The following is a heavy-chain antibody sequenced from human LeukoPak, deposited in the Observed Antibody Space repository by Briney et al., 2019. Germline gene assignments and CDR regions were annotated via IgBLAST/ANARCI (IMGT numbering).Heavy chain of an antibody. V-gene: IGHV4-34*09. CDR1: GGSFSGYY. Sequence: PSETLSLTCAVYGGSFSGYYWSWIRQPPGKGLEWIGYIYHSGSTYYNPSLKSRVTISVDTSKNQFSLKLSSVTAADTAVYYCARSDVGGGAFDIWGQGTMVTVSS. J-gene: IGHJ3*02. CDR3: ARSDVGGGAFDI. CDR2: IYHSGST. D-gene: IGHD4-23*01.